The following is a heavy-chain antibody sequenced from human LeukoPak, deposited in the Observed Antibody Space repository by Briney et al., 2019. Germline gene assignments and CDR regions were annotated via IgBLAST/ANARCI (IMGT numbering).Heavy chain of an antibody. V-gene: IGHV3-21*01. CDR3: ARGFDYGDLNYAFDI. D-gene: IGHD4-17*01. J-gene: IGHJ3*02. CDR1: GFTFSTYS. Sequence: GGSLRLSCAASGFTFSTYSMNWVRQAPGKGLEWVSSISGSSIYIYYADSVKGRFTISRDNAKNSLYLQMNSLRAEDTAVYYCARGFDYGDLNYAFDIWGQGTMVTVSS. CDR2: ISGSSIYI.